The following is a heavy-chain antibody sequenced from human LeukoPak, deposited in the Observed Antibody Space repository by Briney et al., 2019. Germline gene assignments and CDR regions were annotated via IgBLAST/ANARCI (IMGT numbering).Heavy chain of an antibody. V-gene: IGHV3-7*01. CDR2: IKQDGSEK. J-gene: IGHJ4*02. Sequence: GGSLRLSCAASGFTFSSYWMSWVRQAPGKGLEWVANIKQDGSEKYYVDSVKGRFTIFRDNAKNSLYLQMNSLRAEDTAVYYCARDTTLDYYDSSGYYPYYFDYWGQGTLITVSS. CDR3: ARDTTLDYYDSSGYYPYYFDY. D-gene: IGHD3-22*01. CDR1: GFTFSSYW.